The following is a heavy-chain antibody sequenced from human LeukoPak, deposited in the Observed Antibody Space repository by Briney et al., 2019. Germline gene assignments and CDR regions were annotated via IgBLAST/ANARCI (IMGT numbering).Heavy chain of an antibody. V-gene: IGHV3-23*01. CDR3: AKDFTANYDFWSGYPH. CDR2: ISGSGGST. CDR1: GFTFSNYA. Sequence: GGSLRLSCAASGFTFSNYAMSWVRQAPGKGLDWVSAISGSGGSTYYADSVKGRFTISRGNSKNTLYLQMNSLRAEDTAVYYCAKDFTANYDFWSGYPHWGQGTLVTASS. J-gene: IGHJ4*02. D-gene: IGHD3-3*01.